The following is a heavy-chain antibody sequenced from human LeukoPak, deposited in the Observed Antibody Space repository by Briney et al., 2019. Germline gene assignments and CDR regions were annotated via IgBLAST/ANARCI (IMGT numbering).Heavy chain of an antibody. CDR1: GFTFSDYY. J-gene: IGHJ2*01. V-gene: IGHV3-11*04. Sequence: GGSLRLSCAASGFTFSDYYMSWIRQAPGKGLEWVSYISSSGSTIYYADSVKGRFTISRDNAKNSLYLRMNSLRAEDTAVYYCARKTPTTVADWYFDLWGRGTLVTVSS. CDR2: ISSSGSTI. D-gene: IGHD4-23*01. CDR3: ARKTPTTVADWYFDL.